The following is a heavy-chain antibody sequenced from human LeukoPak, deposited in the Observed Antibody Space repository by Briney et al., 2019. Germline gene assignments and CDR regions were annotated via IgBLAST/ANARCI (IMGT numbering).Heavy chain of an antibody. D-gene: IGHD5-18*01. CDR3: ARGGGHSYGYFDD. Sequence: GGSRSLSCAASGFSFGSFPWYWSPQAPGRGRDGLTVISYDGSNKYYADFVKGRFTISRDNSKSTQYLQMNSLRAEDTAVYYCARGGGHSYGYFDDWGQGTLVTVSS. CDR1: GFSFGSFP. CDR2: ISYDGSNK. V-gene: IGHV3-30*04. J-gene: IGHJ4*02.